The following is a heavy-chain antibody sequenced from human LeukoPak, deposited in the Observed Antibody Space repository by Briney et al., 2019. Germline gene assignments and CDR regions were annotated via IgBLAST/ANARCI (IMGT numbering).Heavy chain of an antibody. J-gene: IGHJ4*02. Sequence: ASVKVSCKTSGYTFGNYGITWERQAPGQGLEWMGWISVHDGHTNYAGKFQGRVTMTADTSTNTAYMELTSLTSDDTAVYYCARYGCNSLACYEDYWGQGTLVTVSS. CDR3: ARYGCNSLACYEDY. CDR2: ISVHDGHT. CDR1: GYTFGNYG. V-gene: IGHV1-18*01. D-gene: IGHD2-15*01.